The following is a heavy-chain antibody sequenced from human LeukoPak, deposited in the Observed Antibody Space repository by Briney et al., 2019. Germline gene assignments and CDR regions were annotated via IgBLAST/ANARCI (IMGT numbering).Heavy chain of an antibody. D-gene: IGHD3-16*01. CDR2: IYSGGST. Sequence: PGGSLRLSCAASGFTVSSNYMSWVHQAPGKGLEWVSVIYSGGSTYYADSVKGRFTISRDNAKNSLYLQMNSLRAEDTAVYYCARDLGSSPGGTDYWGQGTLVTVSS. CDR1: GFTVSSNY. J-gene: IGHJ4*02. CDR3: ARDLGSSPGGTDY. V-gene: IGHV3-53*01.